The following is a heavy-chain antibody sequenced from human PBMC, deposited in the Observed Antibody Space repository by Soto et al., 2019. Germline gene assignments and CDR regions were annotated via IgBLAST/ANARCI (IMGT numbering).Heavy chain of an antibody. CDR2: ISGSGATT. Sequence: VGSLRLSCASAVCIFSDYDMSCVRHSPGKWLEWVSGISGSGATTFYADSAKGRFTTSRDNSENRLFLQINSLRAEDTAAYLCVRQAKLTTVSANLGFYYGLEVWGQGATVIVS. CDR3: VRQAKLTTVSANLGFYYGLEV. D-gene: IGHD4-4*01. CDR1: VCIFSDYD. V-gene: IGHV3-23*01. J-gene: IGHJ6*01.